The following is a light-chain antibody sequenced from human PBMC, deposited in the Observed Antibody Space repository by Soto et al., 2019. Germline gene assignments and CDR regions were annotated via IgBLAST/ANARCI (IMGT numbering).Light chain of an antibody. Sequence: QSELTQPASLSGSPGPSITISCTGTSSDVGSYNLVSWYQHHPGKAPKLMIYEVSKRPSGVSNRFSGSKSGNTASLTISGLQAEDEADYYCCSYAGSSTFPYVFGTGTKVTVL. CDR1: SSDVGSYNL. CDR2: EVS. J-gene: IGLJ1*01. V-gene: IGLV2-23*02. CDR3: CSYAGSSTFPYV.